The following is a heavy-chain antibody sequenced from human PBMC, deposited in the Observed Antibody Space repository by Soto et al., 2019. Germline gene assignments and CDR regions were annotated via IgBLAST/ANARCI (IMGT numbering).Heavy chain of an antibody. J-gene: IGHJ4*02. CDR1: GFTFTRYS. Sequence: EVQLVESGRGLVKPGGSLRLSCAASGFTFTRYSMNWVRQAPGKGLEWVSSISRTTNYIYYGDSMKGRFTISRDNAKNSRYLAMNSLRSEDTAVYYCARESEDLTSNFDYWGQGTLVTVSS. CDR3: ARESEDLTSNFDY. CDR2: ISRTTNYI. V-gene: IGHV3-21*06.